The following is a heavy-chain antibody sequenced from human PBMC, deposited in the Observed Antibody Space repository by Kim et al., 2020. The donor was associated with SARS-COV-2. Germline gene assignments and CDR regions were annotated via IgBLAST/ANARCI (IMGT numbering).Heavy chain of an antibody. J-gene: IGHJ4*02. D-gene: IGHD6-13*01. CDR2: INHSGST. Sequence: SETLSLTCAVYGGSFSGYYRSWIRQPPGKGLEWIGEINHSGSTNYNPSLKSRVTISVDTSKNQFSLKLSSVTAADTAVYYCARGLEGGIYYFDYWGQGTLVTVSS. CDR1: GGSFSGYY. V-gene: IGHV4-34*01. CDR3: ARGLEGGIYYFDY.